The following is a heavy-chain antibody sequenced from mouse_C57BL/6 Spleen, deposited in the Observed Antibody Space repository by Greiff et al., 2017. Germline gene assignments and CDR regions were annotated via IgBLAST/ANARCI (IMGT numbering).Heavy chain of an antibody. V-gene: IGHV1-7*01. CDR1: GYTFTSYW. J-gene: IGHJ2*01. CDR2: INPSSGYT. D-gene: IGHD3-1*01. CDR3: ARGASYYFDY. Sequence: VKLQESGAELAKPGASVKLSCKASGYTFTSYWMHWVKQRPGQGLEWIGYINPSSGYTKYNQKFKDKATLTADKYSSTAYMQLSSLTYEDSAVYYCARGASYYFDYWGQGTTLTVSS.